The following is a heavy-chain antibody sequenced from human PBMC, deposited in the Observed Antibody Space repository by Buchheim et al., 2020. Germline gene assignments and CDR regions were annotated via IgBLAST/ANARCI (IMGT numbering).Heavy chain of an antibody. CDR1: GFTFSSYA. CDR2: ISYDGSNK. D-gene: IGHD1-7*01. Sequence: QVQLVESGGGVVQPGRSLRLSCAASGFTFSSYAMHWVRQAPGKGLEWVAVISYDGSNKYYADSVKGRFTISRDNSKKTLYLQMNSLRAEDTAVYYCASGTGTATFDYWGQGTL. CDR3: ASGTGTATFDY. J-gene: IGHJ4*02. V-gene: IGHV3-30*04.